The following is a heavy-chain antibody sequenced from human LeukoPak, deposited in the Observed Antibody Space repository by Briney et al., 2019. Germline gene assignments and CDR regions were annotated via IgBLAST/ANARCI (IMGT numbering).Heavy chain of an antibody. CDR2: INHSGST. CDR3: ARLQFLSGGYYAFDF. Sequence: PSETLSLTCAVYGGSFSGYYWSWIRQPPGKGLEWIGEINHSGSTNHNPSLKSRVTLEVDTSKNQFSLKLSSVTAADTAIYYCARLQFLSGGYYAFDFWGQGSLVTVSS. D-gene: IGHD3-3*01. CDR1: GGSFSGYY. J-gene: IGHJ4*02. V-gene: IGHV4-34*01.